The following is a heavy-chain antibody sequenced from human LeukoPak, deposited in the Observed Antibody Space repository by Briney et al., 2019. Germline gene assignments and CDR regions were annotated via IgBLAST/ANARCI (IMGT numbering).Heavy chain of an antibody. CDR3: ARDARGAAAADDPSDI. Sequence: GASVKVSCKASGYTFTSYGINWVRQAPGQGLEWMGWISAYNGNTNYAQKLQGGVTMTTDTSTSTAYMELRSLRSEDTAVYYCARDARGAAAADDPSDIWGQGTMVTVSS. D-gene: IGHD6-13*01. V-gene: IGHV1-18*01. CDR1: GYTFTSYG. J-gene: IGHJ3*02. CDR2: ISAYNGNT.